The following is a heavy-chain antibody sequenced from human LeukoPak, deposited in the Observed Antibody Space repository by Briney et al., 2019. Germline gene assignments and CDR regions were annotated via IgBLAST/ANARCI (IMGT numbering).Heavy chain of an antibody. CDR2: ISSSGSTI. J-gene: IGHJ5*02. D-gene: IGHD1-26*01. CDR1: GFTFSDYY. V-gene: IGHV3-11*01. CDR3: ARDKYSGSYFSWFDP. Sequence: GGSLRLSCAASGFTFSDYYMSWIRQAPGKGLEWVSYISSSGSTIYYADSVKGRFTISRDNAKNSLYLQMNSLRAEDTAVYYCARDKYSGSYFSWFDPCGQGTLVTVSS.